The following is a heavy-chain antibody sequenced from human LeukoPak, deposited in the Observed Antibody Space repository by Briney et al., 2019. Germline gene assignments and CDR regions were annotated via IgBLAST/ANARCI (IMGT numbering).Heavy chain of an antibody. CDR1: GFTFSSYW. V-gene: IGHV3-74*01. J-gene: IGHJ5*02. CDR3: ARDTGGRGWFDP. D-gene: IGHD2-8*02. Sequence: GGSLRLSCAASGFTFSSYWMHWVRQAPGKGLVWVSRINSDGSSTSYADSVKGRFTISRDNAKNSLYLQMNSLRAEDTAVYYCARDTGGRGWFDPWGQGTLVTVSS. CDR2: INSDGSST.